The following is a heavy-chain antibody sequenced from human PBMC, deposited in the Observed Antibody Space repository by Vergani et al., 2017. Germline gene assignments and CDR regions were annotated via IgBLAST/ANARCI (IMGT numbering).Heavy chain of an antibody. V-gene: IGHV4-61*02. D-gene: IGHD6-19*01. J-gene: IGHJ4*02. CDR1: GGSISSGSYY. Sequence: QVQLQESGPGLVKPSQTLSLTCTVSGGSISSGSYYWSWIRQPAGKGLEWIGRIYTSGSTNYNPSLKSRVTISVDTSKNQFSLKLSSVPAADTAVYYCARAREWLFYYWGQGTLVTVSS. CDR3: ARAREWLFYY. CDR2: IYTSGST.